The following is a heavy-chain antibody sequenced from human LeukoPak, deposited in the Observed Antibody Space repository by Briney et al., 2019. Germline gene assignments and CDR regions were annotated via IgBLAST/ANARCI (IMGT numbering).Heavy chain of an antibody. CDR2: ISSSSSTI. J-gene: IGHJ4*02. CDR3: ASENWNYASFDY. CDR1: GFTFSSYS. V-gene: IGHV3-48*04. D-gene: IGHD1-7*01. Sequence: PGGSLRLSCAASGFTFSSYSMNWVRQAPGKGLEWVSYISSSSSTIYYADSVKGRFTISRDNAKNTLYLQMNSLRAEDTAVYYCASENWNYASFDYWGRGTLVTVSS.